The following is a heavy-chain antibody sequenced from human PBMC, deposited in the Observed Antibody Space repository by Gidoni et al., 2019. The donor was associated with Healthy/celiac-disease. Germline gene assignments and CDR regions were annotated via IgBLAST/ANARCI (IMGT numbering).Heavy chain of an antibody. D-gene: IGHD3-10*01. CDR1: GGTFSSYT. V-gene: IGHV1-69*02. J-gene: IGHJ5*02. Sequence: QVQLVQSGAEVKKPGSSVKVSCKASGGTFSSYTISWVRQAPGKGLEWMGRIIPILGIANYAQKFQGRVTITADKSTSTAYMELSSLRSEDTAVYYCARGGSGDSGWFDPWGQGTLVTVSS. CDR3: ARGGSGDSGWFDP. CDR2: IIPILGIA.